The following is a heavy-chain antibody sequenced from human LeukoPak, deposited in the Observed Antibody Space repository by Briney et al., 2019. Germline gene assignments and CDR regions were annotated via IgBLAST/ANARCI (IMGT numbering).Heavy chain of an antibody. Sequence: GGSLRLSCAASGFTFSSYAMSWVRQAPGKGLEWVSLISYSGGNTYYADAVKGRFTISRDNSKNTLYLQMNSLRAEDTAVYYCAKVTNFWSGYHDYWGQGTLVTVSS. D-gene: IGHD3-3*01. CDR1: GFTFSSYA. CDR3: AKVTNFWSGYHDY. V-gene: IGHV3-23*01. J-gene: IGHJ4*02. CDR2: ISYSGGNT.